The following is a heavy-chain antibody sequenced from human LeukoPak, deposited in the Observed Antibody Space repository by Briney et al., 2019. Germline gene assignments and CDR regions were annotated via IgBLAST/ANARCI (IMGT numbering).Heavy chain of an antibody. CDR3: ARVGYTGSTDDGSFDY. D-gene: IGHD5-12*01. Sequence: ASVKVSCKASGGTFSSYAISWVRQAPGQGLEWMGRIIPILGIANYAQKFQGRVTITADKSTSTAYMELSSLRSEDTAVYYCARVGYTGSTDDGSFDYWGQGTLVTVSS. CDR2: IIPILGIA. CDR1: GGTFSSYA. V-gene: IGHV1-69*04. J-gene: IGHJ4*02.